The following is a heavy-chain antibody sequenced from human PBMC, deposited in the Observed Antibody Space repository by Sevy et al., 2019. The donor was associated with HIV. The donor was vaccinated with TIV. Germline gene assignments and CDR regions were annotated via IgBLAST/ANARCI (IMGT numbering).Heavy chain of an antibody. Sequence: ASVKVSCKASGYTFTSYDINWVRQATGQGLEWMGWMNPNSGNTGYAQKFQGRVTMTRNTSISTAYMELSSLRSEDTAGYYCARESRLRYFDWLLKGDYYYYGMDVWGQGTTVTVSS. CDR3: ARESRLRYFDWLLKGDYYYYGMDV. J-gene: IGHJ6*02. D-gene: IGHD3-9*01. V-gene: IGHV1-8*01. CDR2: MNPNSGNT. CDR1: GYTFTSYD.